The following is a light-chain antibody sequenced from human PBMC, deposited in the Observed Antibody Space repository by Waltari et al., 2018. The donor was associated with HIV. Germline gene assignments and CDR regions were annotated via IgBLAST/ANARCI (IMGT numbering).Light chain of an antibody. J-gene: IGLJ2*01. Sequence: QSALTQPPSASGSPGQSVTIPCTGTHSDIGGYNYVSWYQQHPGNAPKLVISEVTKRPSGVPGRFSGSKSGTTASLTVSGLQAEDEADYYCSSYANKNGFYVVFGGGTRLTVL. CDR1: HSDIGGYNY. CDR2: EVT. CDR3: SSYANKNGFYVV. V-gene: IGLV2-8*01.